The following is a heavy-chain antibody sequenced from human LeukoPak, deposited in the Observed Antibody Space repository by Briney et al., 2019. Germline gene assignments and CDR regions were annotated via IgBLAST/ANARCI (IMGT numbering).Heavy chain of an antibody. J-gene: IGHJ3*02. V-gene: IGHV3-23*01. D-gene: IGHD2-2*01. Sequence: AGGSLRLSCAASGFTFSSYAMSWVRQAPGKGLEWVSAISGSGGSTYYADSVKGRFTISRDNSKNTLYLQMNSLRAEDTAVYHCAKVLSKGRSAFDIWGQGTMVTVSS. CDR2: ISGSGGST. CDR1: GFTFSSYA. CDR3: AKVLSKGRSAFDI.